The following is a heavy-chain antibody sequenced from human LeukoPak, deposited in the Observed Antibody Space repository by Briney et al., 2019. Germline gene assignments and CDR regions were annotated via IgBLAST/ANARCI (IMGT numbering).Heavy chain of an antibody. V-gene: IGHV3-23*01. J-gene: IGHJ4*02. CDR1: GFTFSSYA. CDR3: AKDPRSHCSGGSCYPDY. CDR2: ISGSGGST. D-gene: IGHD2-15*01. Sequence: GGSLRLSCAASGFTFSSYAMSWVRQAPGKGLEWVSAISGSGGSTYYADSMKGRFTISRDNSKNTLYLQMNSLRAEDTAVYYCAKDPRSHCSGGSCYPDYWGQGTLVTVSS.